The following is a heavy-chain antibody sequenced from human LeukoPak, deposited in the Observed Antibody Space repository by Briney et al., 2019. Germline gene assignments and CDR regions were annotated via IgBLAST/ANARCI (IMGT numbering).Heavy chain of an antibody. D-gene: IGHD3-16*01. CDR1: GFTFTNYW. CDR2: IYSDGSST. V-gene: IGHV3-74*01. Sequence: GGSLRLSCAASGFTFTNYWMHWVRQAPGKGLVWVSRIYSDGSSTNYADSVKGRFTISRDNAKSTLYLQMNSLRAEDTAVYHCARGKGGAAFDIWGQGTMVTVSS. CDR3: ARGKGGAAFDI. J-gene: IGHJ3*02.